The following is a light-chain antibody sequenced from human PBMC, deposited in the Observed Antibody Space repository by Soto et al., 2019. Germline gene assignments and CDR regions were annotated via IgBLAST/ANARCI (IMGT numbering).Light chain of an antibody. CDR3: QQYHTYPNT. J-gene: IGKJ2*01. Sequence: DIQMTQSPSTLSASVGGRVTISCRASQSIVNLLAWYQQKPGKAPKLLICKASSLESGVPSRFSSSGSGTEFTLTINSLQPDDFATYYCQQYHTYPNTFGQGTRLEIK. CDR1: QSIVNL. V-gene: IGKV1-5*03. CDR2: KAS.